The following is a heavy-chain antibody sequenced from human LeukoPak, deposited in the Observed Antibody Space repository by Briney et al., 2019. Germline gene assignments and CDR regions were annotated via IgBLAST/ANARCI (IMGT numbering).Heavy chain of an antibody. V-gene: IGHV3-30-3*01. CDR1: GFTFSSYA. D-gene: IGHD1-26*01. CDR2: ISYDGSNK. CDR3: ASPIYNIVGATSFDY. J-gene: IGHJ4*02. Sequence: GGSLRLSCAASGFTFSSYAMHWVRQAPGKGLEWVAVISYDGSNKYYADSVKGRFTISRDNSKNTLYLQMNSLRAEDTAVYYCASPIYNIVGATSFDYWGQGTLVTVSS.